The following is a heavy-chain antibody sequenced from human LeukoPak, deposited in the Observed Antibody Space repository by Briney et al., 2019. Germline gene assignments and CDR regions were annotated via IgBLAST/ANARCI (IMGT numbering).Heavy chain of an antibody. V-gene: IGHV1-8*01. CDR3: ARGYKPGYSSGWSIFDY. Sequence: ASVNVSCKASGYPFTSYDINWVRQATGQGLEWMGWMNPNSGNTGYAQKFQGRVTMTRNTSISTAYMELSSLRSEDTAMYYCARGYKPGYSSGWSIFDYWGQGTLVTVSS. D-gene: IGHD6-19*01. CDR1: GYPFTSYD. CDR2: MNPNSGNT. J-gene: IGHJ4*02.